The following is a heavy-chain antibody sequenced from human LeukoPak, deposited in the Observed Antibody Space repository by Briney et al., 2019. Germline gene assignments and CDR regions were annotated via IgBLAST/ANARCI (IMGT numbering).Heavy chain of an antibody. CDR2: IYYSGST. J-gene: IGHJ5*02. CDR1: GGSISSGDYY. CDR3: ARVLKYCSSSRSFDP. D-gene: IGHD6-6*01. V-gene: IGHV4-30-4*08. Sequence: TSQTLSLTCTVSGGSISSGDYYWSWIRQPPGKGLEWIGYIYYSGSTYYNPSLKSRVTISVYTSKNQISLKLSVGTAQAAAVYYCARVLKYCSSSRSFDPWGQGTLVTVSS.